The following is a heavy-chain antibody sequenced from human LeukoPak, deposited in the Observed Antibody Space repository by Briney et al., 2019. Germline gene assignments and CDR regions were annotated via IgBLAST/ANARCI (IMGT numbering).Heavy chain of an antibody. D-gene: IGHD3-10*01. CDR1: DVSISTSGYY. CDR2: NSGST. CDR3: ARGGYYGSGNDFRFDP. V-gene: IGHV4-61*08. Sequence: SETLSLTCTVSDVSISTSGYYWSWIRQPPGKGLEWIGYNSGSTNYKPSLKSRVTISVDTSKNQFSLKLSSVTAADTAVYYCARGGYYGSGNDFRFDPWGQGTLVTVSS. J-gene: IGHJ5*02.